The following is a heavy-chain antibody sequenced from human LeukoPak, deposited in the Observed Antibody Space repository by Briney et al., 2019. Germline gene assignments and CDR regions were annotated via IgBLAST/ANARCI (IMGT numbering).Heavy chain of an antibody. J-gene: IGHJ4*02. Sequence: ASVKVSCKASGYTFTGYYMHWVRQAPGQRLEWMGWINPNSGGTNYAQKFQGRVTMTRDTSISTAYMELSRLRSDDTAVYYCARIRVYGDYGWAFDYWGQGTLVTVSS. CDR2: INPNSGGT. V-gene: IGHV1-2*02. CDR3: ARIRVYGDYGWAFDY. CDR1: GYTFTGYY. D-gene: IGHD4-17*01.